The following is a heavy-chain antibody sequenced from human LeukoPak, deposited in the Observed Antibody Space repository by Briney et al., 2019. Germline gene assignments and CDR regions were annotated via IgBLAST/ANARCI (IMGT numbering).Heavy chain of an antibody. J-gene: IGHJ6*02. Sequence: PSETLSLTCTVSGGSISSSSYYWGWIRQPPGKGLEWIGSIYYSGSTYYNPSLKSRVTISVDTSKNQLSLKLSSVTAADTAVYYCARDLDCSGGSCYLYYYGMDVWGQGTTVTVSS. CDR3: ARDLDCSGGSCYLYYYGMDV. CDR2: IYYSGST. CDR1: GGSISSSSYY. V-gene: IGHV4-39*07. D-gene: IGHD2-15*01.